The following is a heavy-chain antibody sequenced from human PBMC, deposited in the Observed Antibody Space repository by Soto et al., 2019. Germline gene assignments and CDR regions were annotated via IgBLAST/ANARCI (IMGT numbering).Heavy chain of an antibody. D-gene: IGHD2-2*01. CDR2: ISSSGSTI. CDR1: GFTFSDYY. V-gene: IGHV3-11*04. J-gene: IGHJ6*02. CDR3: ARMNLGYCISTSCYAYYYYYGMDV. Sequence: GGSLRLSCAASGFTFSDYYMSWIRQAPGKGLEWVSYISSSGSTIYYADSVKGRFTIFRDNAKNSLYLQMNSLRAEDTAVYYCARMNLGYCISTSCYAYYYYYGMDVWGQGTTVTVSS.